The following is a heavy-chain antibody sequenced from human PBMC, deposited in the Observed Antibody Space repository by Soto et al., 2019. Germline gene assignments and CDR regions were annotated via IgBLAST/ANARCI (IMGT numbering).Heavy chain of an antibody. J-gene: IGHJ3*02. CDR2: IGSRTSDI. CDR3: VRDYYDASGYPNTFDM. D-gene: IGHD3-16*01. CDR1: GFTLSRHT. V-gene: IGHV3-21*01. Sequence: GGSLRLSCAASGFTLSRHTMNWVRQAPGKGLEWVSFIGSRTSDIYYADSVKGRFTISRDNAKNSLYLDLTRLRAEDTAVYFCVRDYYDASGYPNTFDMWGQGTMVTVSS.